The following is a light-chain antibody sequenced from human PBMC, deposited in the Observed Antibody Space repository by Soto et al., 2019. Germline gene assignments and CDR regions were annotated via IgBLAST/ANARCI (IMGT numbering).Light chain of an antibody. Sequence: QSALTQPASVSGSPGQSITISCTGTSSDVGGYNYVSWYQQHPANAPKLMIFEVSSRPSGVSNRFSGSKSGNTASLTISGLQAEDEADYYCSSYTSSSNWVFGGGTRVTVL. CDR2: EVS. CDR1: SSDVGGYNY. CDR3: SSYTSSSNWV. J-gene: IGLJ3*02. V-gene: IGLV2-14*01.